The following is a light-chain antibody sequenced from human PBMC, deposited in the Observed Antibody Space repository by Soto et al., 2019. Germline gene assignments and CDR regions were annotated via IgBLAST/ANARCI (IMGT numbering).Light chain of an antibody. CDR2: GVS. CDR3: QQYGTAPRT. CDR1: QSVGSTY. Sequence: PGERATLSCRASQSVGSTYLAWYQQKPGQAPKLLIYGVSSRATGIPDRFSGRGSGTDFTLTISRLEPEDFAVYYCQQYGTAPRTFGPGTKVY. V-gene: IGKV3-20*01. J-gene: IGKJ3*01.